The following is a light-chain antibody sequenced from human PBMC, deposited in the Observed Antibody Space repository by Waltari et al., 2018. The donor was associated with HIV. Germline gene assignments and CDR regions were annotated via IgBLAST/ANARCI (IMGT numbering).Light chain of an antibody. CDR3: QQRSNWPPIT. Sequence: EIVLTQSPATLSWAQGERATLSCRASQSVSSYLAWYQQKPGQAPRLLIYDASNRATGIPARFSGSGSGTDFTLTISSLEPEDFAVYYCQQRSNWPPITFGQGTRLEIK. CDR2: DAS. J-gene: IGKJ5*01. V-gene: IGKV3-11*01. CDR1: QSVSSY.